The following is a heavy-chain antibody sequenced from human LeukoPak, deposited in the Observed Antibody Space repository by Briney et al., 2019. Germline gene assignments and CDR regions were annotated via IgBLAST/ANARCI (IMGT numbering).Heavy chain of an antibody. CDR2: INHSGST. CDR1: GGSFSGYY. D-gene: IGHD3-22*01. J-gene: IGHJ4*02. Sequence: SSETLSLTCAVYGGSFSGYYWSWIRQPPGKGLEWIGEINHSGSTNYNPSLKSRVTISVDTSKSQFSLKLNSVTAADTAVYYCARGLPGYDSSGIFDYWGQGTLVTVSS. CDR3: ARGLPGYDSSGIFDY. V-gene: IGHV4-34*01.